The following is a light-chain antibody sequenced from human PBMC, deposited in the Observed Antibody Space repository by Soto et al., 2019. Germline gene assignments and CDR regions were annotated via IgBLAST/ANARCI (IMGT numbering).Light chain of an antibody. CDR2: QVS. CDR1: QGLLHSDGATF. J-gene: IGKJ2*01. V-gene: IGKV2-30*02. CDR3: MQVTHAPYT. Sequence: DGVMTQSPLSLPVTLGQPASISCRSSQGLLHSDGATFLAWFQQRPGQSPRRLIYQVSNRGSGVPDRFSGSGSGTDFTLKISRVEAEDGGVYYCMQVTHAPYTFGQGNKLDI.